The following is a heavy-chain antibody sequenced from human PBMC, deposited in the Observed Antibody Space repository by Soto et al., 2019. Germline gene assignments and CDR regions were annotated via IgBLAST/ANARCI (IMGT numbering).Heavy chain of an antibody. J-gene: IGHJ4*02. CDR1: GGTFSSYA. V-gene: IGHV1-69*06. Sequence: ASVKVSCKASGGTFSSYAISWVRQAPGQGLEWMGGIIPIFGTANYAQKFQGRVTITADKSTSTAYMELSSLRSEDTAVYYCARGTAGYRLFDYWGQGTLVTVS. CDR2: IIPIFGTA. CDR3: ARGTAGYRLFDY. D-gene: IGHD5-18*01.